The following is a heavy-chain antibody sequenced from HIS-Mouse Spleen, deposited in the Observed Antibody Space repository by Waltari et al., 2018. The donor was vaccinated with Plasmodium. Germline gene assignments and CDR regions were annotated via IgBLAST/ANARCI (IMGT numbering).Heavy chain of an antibody. CDR3: ARKDCSGGSCYYFDY. CDR1: GGPFSSYA. CDR2: IIPILGIA. D-gene: IGHD2-15*01. J-gene: IGHJ4*02. V-gene: IGHV1-69*04. Sequence: QVQLVQSGAEVKKPGSSVKVSCKASGGPFSSYALSWVRRGAGQGLEWMGRIIPILGIANYAQKFQGRVTITADKSTSTAYMELSSLRSEDTAVYYCARKDCSGGSCYYFDYWGQGTLVTVSS.